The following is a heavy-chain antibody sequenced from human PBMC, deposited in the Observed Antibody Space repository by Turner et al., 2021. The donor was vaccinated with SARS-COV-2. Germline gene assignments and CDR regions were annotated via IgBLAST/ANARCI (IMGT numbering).Heavy chain of an antibody. J-gene: IGHJ4*02. CDR1: GFTFSSYG. Sequence: QVQLLESGGGVVQPGRSLRLSCAASGFTFSSYGMHWVRQSPGKGLEWVAVISYDGSNKYYADSVKGRFTISRDNSKNTLYLQMNSLRAEDTAVYYCAKDGAPYLRYVWEQTVFFDYWGQGTLVTVSS. V-gene: IGHV3-30*18. CDR2: ISYDGSNK. D-gene: IGHD1-26*01. CDR3: AKDGAPYLRYVWEQTVFFDY.